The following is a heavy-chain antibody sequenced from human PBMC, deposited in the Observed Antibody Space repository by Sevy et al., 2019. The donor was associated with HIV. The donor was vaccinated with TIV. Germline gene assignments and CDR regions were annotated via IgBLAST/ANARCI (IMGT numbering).Heavy chain of an antibody. CDR1: GFTVSSNY. CDR3: AGGVDTAMSSGLDY. CDR2: IYSGGST. J-gene: IGHJ4*02. V-gene: IGHV3-53*01. Sequence: GGSLRLSCAASGFTVSSNYMSWVRQAPGKGLEWVSVIYSGGSTYYADSVKVRFTISRDNSKNTLYLQMNSLRAEDTAGYYCAGGVDTAMSSGLDYWGQGTLVTVSS. D-gene: IGHD5-18*01.